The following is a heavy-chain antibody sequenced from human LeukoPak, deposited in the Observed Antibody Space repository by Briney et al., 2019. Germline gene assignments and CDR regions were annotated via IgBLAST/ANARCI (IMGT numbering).Heavy chain of an antibody. Sequence: GGSLRLSCAASGVALSDYYMSWIRQAPGKGLEWVSYISISSIYTNYADSVKGRFTISRDNAKNSLYLQMNSLRAEDTAVYYCAREGTMVRGVNYYYYGMDVWGQGTTVTVSS. V-gene: IGHV3-11*06. J-gene: IGHJ6*02. CDR1: GVALSDYY. CDR2: ISISSIYT. D-gene: IGHD3-10*01. CDR3: AREGTMVRGVNYYYYGMDV.